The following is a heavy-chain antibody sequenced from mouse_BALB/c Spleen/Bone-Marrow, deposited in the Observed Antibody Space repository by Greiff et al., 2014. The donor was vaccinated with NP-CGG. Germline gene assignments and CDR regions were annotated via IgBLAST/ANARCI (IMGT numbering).Heavy chain of an antibody. CDR3: ARGNYGNYVDYFDY. CDR2: INSNGGST. CDR1: GFTFSSYG. D-gene: IGHD2-1*01. J-gene: IGHJ2*01. Sequence: DVMLVESGGGLVQPGGSLKLSCAASGFTFSSYGMSWVRQTPDKRLELVASINSNGGSTYYPDSVKGRFTISRDNAKNTLSLQMSSLKSEDTAMYYSARGNYGNYVDYFDYWGQGTTLTVSS. V-gene: IGHV5-6-3*01.